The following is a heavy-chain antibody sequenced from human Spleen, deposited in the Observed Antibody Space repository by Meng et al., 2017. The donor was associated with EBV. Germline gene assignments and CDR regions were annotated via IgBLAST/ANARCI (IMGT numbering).Heavy chain of an antibody. D-gene: IGHD4-17*01. CDR1: GGSISSFYY. J-gene: IGHJ4*02. V-gene: IGHV4-39*01. Sequence: QRQLQGSGPGQVKPSETLPLTRLVSGGSISSFYYWGWIRQPPGRGLEWIGSVHYSGSTYYSPSLKSRITVSVDTSKNQFSLRLTSVTAADTAVYYCARWSTVTTSFDSWGQGTLVTVSS. CDR2: VHYSGST. CDR3: ARWSTVTTSFDS.